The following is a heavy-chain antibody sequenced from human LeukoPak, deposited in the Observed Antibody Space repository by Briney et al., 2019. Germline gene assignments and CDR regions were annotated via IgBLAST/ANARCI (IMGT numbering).Heavy chain of an antibody. V-gene: IGHV3-11*06. CDR3: ARDSGKYDSSGYLFDY. D-gene: IGHD3-22*01. Sequence: PGGSLRLSCVASGFTFSDFYMSWIRQAPGKGLESVSYISGSSSNTNYADSVKGRFTISRDNAKNSLYLQMNSLRAEDTAVYYCARDSGKYDSSGYLFDYWGQGTLVTVSS. CDR2: ISGSSSNT. CDR1: GFTFSDFY. J-gene: IGHJ4*02.